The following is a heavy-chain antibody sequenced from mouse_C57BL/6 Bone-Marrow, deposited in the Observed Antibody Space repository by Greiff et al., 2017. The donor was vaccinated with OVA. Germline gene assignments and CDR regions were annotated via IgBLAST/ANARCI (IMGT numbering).Heavy chain of an antibody. CDR1: GYTFTDYN. D-gene: IGHD1-1*01. CDR2: INPNNGGT. V-gene: IGHV1-22*01. Sequence: EVKLVESGPELVKPGASVKMSCKASGYTFTDYNMHWVKQSHGKSLEWIGYINPNNGGTSYNQKFKGKATLTVNKSSSTAYMELRSLTSEDSAVYYGAILLRYCYAMDYWGQGTSVTVSS. CDR3: AILLRYCYAMDY. J-gene: IGHJ4*01.